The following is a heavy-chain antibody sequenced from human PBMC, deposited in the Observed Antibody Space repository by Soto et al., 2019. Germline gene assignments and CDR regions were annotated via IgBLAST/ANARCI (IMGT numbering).Heavy chain of an antibody. V-gene: IGHV2-26*01. CDR1: NARMG. CDR3: ARDGAAQGQAAFDI. D-gene: IGHD2-15*01. CDR2: IFPNDEK. Sequence: NARMGVSWIRQPPGKALEWLAHIFPNDEKSYSTSLKSRLIISKDISKSQVVLTMTNMDPVDTATYYCARDGAAQGQAAFDIWAKGQWSPSLQ. J-gene: IGHJ3*02.